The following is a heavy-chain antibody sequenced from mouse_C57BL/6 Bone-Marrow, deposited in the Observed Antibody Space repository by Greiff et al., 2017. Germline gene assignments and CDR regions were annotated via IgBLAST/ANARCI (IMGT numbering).Heavy chain of an antibody. D-gene: IGHD4-1*01. CDR3: ARSAPNWDFDY. V-gene: IGHV1-52*01. CDR2: IDPSDSET. J-gene: IGHJ2*01. CDR1: GYTFTSYW. Sequence: VQLQQPGAELVRPGSSVKLSCKASGYTFTSYWMHWVKQRPIQGLEWIGNIDPSDSETHYNQKFKDKATLTVDKSSSTASMQRSSLTSADSAVYYCARSAPNWDFDYWGQGTTLTVSS.